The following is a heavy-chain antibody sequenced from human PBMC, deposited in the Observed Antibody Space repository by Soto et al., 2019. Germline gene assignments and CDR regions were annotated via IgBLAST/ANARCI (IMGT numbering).Heavy chain of an antibody. D-gene: IGHD1-1*01. CDR2: IRSKAYGGTT. Sequence: RSLRFSCIASGFTLRGYAMSWFSQAPGKGLEWVGFIRSKAYGGTTEYAASVKGRFTISRDDSKSIAYLQITSLKTEDTAVYYCTRRWKQEYYFDYWGQGNLVTVSS. J-gene: IGHJ4*02. V-gene: IGHV3-49*03. CDR1: GFTLRGYA. CDR3: TRRWKQEYYFDY.